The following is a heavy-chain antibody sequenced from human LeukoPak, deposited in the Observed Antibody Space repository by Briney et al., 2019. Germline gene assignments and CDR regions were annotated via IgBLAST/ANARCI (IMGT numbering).Heavy chain of an antibody. CDR1: GYTFTSYG. Sequence: ASVKVSCKASGYTFTSYGISWVRQAPGQGLEWMGWISAYNGNTNYAQKLQGRVTMTTDTSTSTAYMELRSLRSDDTAVYYCARDSAYYGFWSGSYYMDVWGKGTTVTVSS. V-gene: IGHV1-18*01. CDR2: ISAYNGNT. J-gene: IGHJ6*03. D-gene: IGHD3-3*01. CDR3: ARDSAYYGFWSGSYYMDV.